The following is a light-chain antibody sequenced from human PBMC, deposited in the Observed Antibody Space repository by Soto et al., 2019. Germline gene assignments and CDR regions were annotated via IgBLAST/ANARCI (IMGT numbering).Light chain of an antibody. CDR1: QSVSSN. Sequence: EIVMTQSPATLSVSPGERATLSCRASQSVSSNLAWYQQKPGQAPRLLIYGASTMATGIPASFSGSGSGTEFTLTISSLQSEDFAAYYCQQYNNWPPITFGQGTRLEIK. CDR2: GAS. J-gene: IGKJ5*01. V-gene: IGKV3-15*01. CDR3: QQYNNWPPIT.